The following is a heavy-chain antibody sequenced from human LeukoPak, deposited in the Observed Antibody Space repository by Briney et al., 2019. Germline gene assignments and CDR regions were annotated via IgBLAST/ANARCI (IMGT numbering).Heavy chain of an antibody. CDR1: GGSISSYY. J-gene: IGHJ4*02. D-gene: IGHD5-24*01. V-gene: IGHV4-59*01. CDR2: IYYSGST. CDR3: AREALQSLDY. Sequence: SETLSLTCTVSGGSISSYYWSWIRQPPGKGLEWIGYIYYSGSTNYNPSLKSRVTISVDTSKNQFSLKLSSVTAADTAVYYCAREALQSLDYWGQGTLVTVSS.